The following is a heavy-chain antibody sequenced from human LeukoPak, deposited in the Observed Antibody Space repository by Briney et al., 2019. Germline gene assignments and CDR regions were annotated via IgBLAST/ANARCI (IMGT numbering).Heavy chain of an antibody. CDR3: ARLVHYDFWSGLDDY. V-gene: IGHV5-51*01. CDR1: GYTFTSYW. D-gene: IGHD3-3*01. J-gene: IGHJ4*02. Sequence: GESLEISCQGSGYTFTSYWIGWVRQVPGKGLEWMGIIYPGDSDTRYSPSFQGQVTISADKSISTAYLQWSSLKASDTAMYYCARLVHYDFWSGLDDYWGQGTLVTVSS. CDR2: IYPGDSDT.